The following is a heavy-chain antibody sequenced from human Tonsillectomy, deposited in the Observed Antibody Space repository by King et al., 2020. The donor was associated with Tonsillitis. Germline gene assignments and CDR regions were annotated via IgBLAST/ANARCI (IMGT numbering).Heavy chain of an antibody. CDR1: GFTFSNSD. CDR2: IYSGGYTT. D-gene: IGHD6-6*01. J-gene: IGHJ4*02. CDR3: ALSPFKYLDS. Sequence: VQLVESGGGLVQPGGSLRLSCAASGFTFSNSDMSWVRQAPGKGLEWVSIIYSGGYTTYYADSVKGRFTISRDNSKNMLYLQINSLRAEDTDVYYCALSPFKYLDSWGQGTLVTVSS. V-gene: IGHV3-23*03.